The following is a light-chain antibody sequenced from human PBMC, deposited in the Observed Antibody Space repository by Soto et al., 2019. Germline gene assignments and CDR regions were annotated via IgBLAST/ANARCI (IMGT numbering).Light chain of an antibody. J-gene: IGKJ1*01. CDR2: AAS. V-gene: IGKV3-20*01. Sequence: SPGARATLSCWASQSISNNYAWYQKKPGPAPRLLISAASTTGPGIPARFSGSGSGTDFTLTISRLQPEDFTEYYCHHYGTSPLTFGRGTKVDI. CDR3: HHYGTSPLT. CDR1: QSISNNY.